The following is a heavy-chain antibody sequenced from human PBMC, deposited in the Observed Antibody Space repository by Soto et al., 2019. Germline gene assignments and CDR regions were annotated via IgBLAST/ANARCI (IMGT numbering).Heavy chain of an antibody. CDR2: ISHSGRA. J-gene: IGHJ5*02. V-gene: IGHV4-38-2*01. Sequence: SETLSLTCGVSGFSIQTSYFWGWIRQPPGKGLEWIGLISHSGRAISHPSFASRATISLDTTNNAFSLTLKSVTAEDTAVYYCAKSTGTGWFDPWDQGTLVTVSS. CDR3: AKSTGTGWFDP. CDR1: GFSIQTSYF. D-gene: IGHD1-1*01.